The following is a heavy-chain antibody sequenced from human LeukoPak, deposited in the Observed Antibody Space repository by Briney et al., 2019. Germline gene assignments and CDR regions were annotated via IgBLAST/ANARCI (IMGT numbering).Heavy chain of an antibody. CDR1: GGSISGFH. V-gene: IGHV4-59*08. CDR3: ARRNDFDI. J-gene: IGHJ3*02. Sequence: PSETLSLTCTVSGGSISGFHWNWIRQPPGKGLEWIGYIYYSGRTDSKPSLKSRVTVSVDTSKNQFNLRLTSVTAADTAMYYCARRNDFDIWGPGTMVT. CDR2: IYYSGRT.